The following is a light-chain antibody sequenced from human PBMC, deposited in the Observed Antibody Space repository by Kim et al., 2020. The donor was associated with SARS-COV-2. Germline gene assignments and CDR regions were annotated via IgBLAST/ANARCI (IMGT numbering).Light chain of an antibody. CDR1: QSISSY. J-gene: IGKJ2*01. CDR3: QQSYSTPYT. V-gene: IGKV1-39*01. CDR2: AAS. Sequence: SAAVADRVTISCRTSQSISSYLNWYQQRPAKAPKLLIYAASSLESGVPSRVSGSGAGTDFTLTISSPQHEDVATYYCQQSYSTPYTFGQGTKLEIK.